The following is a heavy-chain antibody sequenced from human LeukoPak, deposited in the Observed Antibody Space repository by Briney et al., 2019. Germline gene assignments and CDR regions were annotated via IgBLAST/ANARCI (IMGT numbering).Heavy chain of an antibody. D-gene: IGHD5-12*01. J-gene: IGHJ4*02. CDR1: GFTFSDYY. CDR3: AEDSGYVQPDKFDY. CDR2: ISSSGSTI. V-gene: IGHV3-11*01. Sequence: GGSLRLSCAVSGFTFSDYYMSWIRQAPGKGLEWVSYISSSGSTIYYADSVKGRFTISRDNSKNTLYLQMNSLRAEDTAVYYCAEDSGYVQPDKFDYWGQGTLVSVSS.